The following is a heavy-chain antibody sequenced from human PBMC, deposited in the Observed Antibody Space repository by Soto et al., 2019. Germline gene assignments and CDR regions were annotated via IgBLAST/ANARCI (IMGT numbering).Heavy chain of an antibody. J-gene: IGHJ4*02. CDR1: GGSISSGGYY. CDR2: IYYSGST. CDR3: AREGGCGGDCYYFDY. D-gene: IGHD2-21*01. V-gene: IGHV4-61*08. Sequence: PSETLSLTCTVSGGSISSGGYYWSWIRQHPGKGLEWIGYIYYSGSTYYNPSLKSRVTISVDTSKNQFSLKLSSVTAADTAVYYCAREGGCGGDCYYFDYWGQGTLVTVSS.